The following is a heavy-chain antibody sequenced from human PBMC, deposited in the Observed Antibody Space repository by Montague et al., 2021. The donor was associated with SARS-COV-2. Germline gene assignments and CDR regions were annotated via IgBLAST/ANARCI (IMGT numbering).Heavy chain of an antibody. D-gene: IGHD2-21*02. J-gene: IGHJ4*02. Sequence: SETRSLTCTVSGGSISNSNYYWGWIRQPPGKGLEWIGSVYYSGNTYHNPSLKSRVSISVDTSKSQLSLKVMSVTAADTAVYYCARRCTVGGYCHASHWGQGALVTVSS. CDR2: VYYSGNT. V-gene: IGHV4-39*01. CDR3: ARRCTVGGYCHASH. CDR1: GGSISNSNYY.